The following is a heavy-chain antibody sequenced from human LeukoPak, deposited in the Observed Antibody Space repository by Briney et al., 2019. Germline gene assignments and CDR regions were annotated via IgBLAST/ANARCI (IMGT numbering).Heavy chain of an antibody. J-gene: IGHJ6*02. CDR2: FDPEDGET. CDR3: ATSGYSLHYGMDV. V-gene: IGHV1-24*01. D-gene: IGHD3-22*01. Sequence: GSVKVSCKVSGYTLTELSMHWVRQAPGKGLEWMGGFDPEDGETIYAQKFQGRVTMTEDTSTDTAYMELSSLRSEDTAVYYYATSGYSLHYGMDVWGQGTTVTVSS. CDR1: GYTLTELS.